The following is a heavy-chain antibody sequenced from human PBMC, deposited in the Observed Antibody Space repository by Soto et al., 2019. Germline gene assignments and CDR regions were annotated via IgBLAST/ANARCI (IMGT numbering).Heavy chain of an antibody. V-gene: IGHV3-73*02. CDR3: TRYNNDTSGYFDY. CDR2: IRSKAKSYAT. J-gene: IGHJ4*02. CDR1: GFTFSGSA. Sequence: EVQLVESGGGLFQPGGSLKLSWAAPGFTFSGSAMHWFRQASGKGLEWVGRIRSKAKSYATAYAASVTGRFTISRDDSKNTAYLHMNSLKTEDTAVYYCTRYNNDTSGYFDYWGQGTLVTVSS. D-gene: IGHD3-22*01.